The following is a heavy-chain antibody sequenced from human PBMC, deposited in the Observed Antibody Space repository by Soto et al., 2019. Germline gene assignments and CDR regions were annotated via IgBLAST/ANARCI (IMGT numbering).Heavy chain of an antibody. V-gene: IGHV4-4*02. CDR3: ARNGDCSSARCNVGWFDP. CDR2: THHSGST. Sequence: QVQLQESGPGLVKPSGTLSLTCAVSGDSVSTHYWWSWVRQSPGQGLEWIGETHHSGSTHYNPSLNSRVNISVDKSKNDFSLKLTSVTAADTAVYYCARNGDCSSARCNVGWFDPWGRGTLVTVSS. CDR1: GDSVSTHYW. J-gene: IGHJ5*02. D-gene: IGHD2-2*01.